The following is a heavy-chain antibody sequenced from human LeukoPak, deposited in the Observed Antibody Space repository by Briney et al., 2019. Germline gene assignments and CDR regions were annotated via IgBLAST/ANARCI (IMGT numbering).Heavy chain of an antibody. D-gene: IGHD2-15*01. CDR3: ARDTLQPGLIDS. J-gene: IGHJ4*02. CDR2: INDDSSDI. CDR1: GFTFSLYA. Sequence: GGSLRLSCAASGFTFSLYAMNWVRQAPGKGLERVSYINDDSSDIHYAGSVRGRFTISRDDARKTLYLQLSSLRVEDTAVYYCARDTLQPGLIDSWGQGTLVTVSS. V-gene: IGHV3-21*05.